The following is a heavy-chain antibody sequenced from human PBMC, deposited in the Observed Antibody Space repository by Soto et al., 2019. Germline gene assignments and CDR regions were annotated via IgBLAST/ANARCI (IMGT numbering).Heavy chain of an antibody. CDR3: ACINCGLRSTDAFDI. D-gene: IGHD2-21*01. J-gene: IGHJ3*02. CDR2: TYFRSKWYN. Sequence: QVQLQQSGPGLVKPSQTLSLTCGISGNSVSSITAAWSWIRQSPSRGLEWLGRTYFRSKWYNDYAVSVKSRININADTSKNQSSLQLNSVTPEDTAVHFCACINCGLRSTDAFDIWGQGTMVTVSS. V-gene: IGHV6-1*01. CDR1: GNSVSSITAA.